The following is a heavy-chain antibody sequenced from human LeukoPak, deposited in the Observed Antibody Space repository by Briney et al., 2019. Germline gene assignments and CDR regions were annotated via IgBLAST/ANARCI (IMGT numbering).Heavy chain of an antibody. CDR3: AREGGYCSSTSCYIRRFDP. D-gene: IGHD2-2*01. CDR1: GGSISSYY. CDR2: IYTSGST. V-gene: IGHV4-4*07. Sequence: PSETLSLTCTVSGGSISSYYWSWIRQPAGKGLEWIGRIYTSGSTNYNPSLKSRVTMSVDTSKNQFSLKLSSVTAADTAVYYCAREGGYCSSTSCYIRRFDPWGQGTLVTVSS. J-gene: IGHJ5*02.